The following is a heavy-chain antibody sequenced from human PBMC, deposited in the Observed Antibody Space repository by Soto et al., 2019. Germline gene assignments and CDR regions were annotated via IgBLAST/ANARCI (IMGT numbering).Heavy chain of an antibody. Sequence: SVKVSCKVSGGTDGTYSVNWVRQAPGQGLEWMGAIIPILSTTNYAQRFQGRVTITADESTGTVYLELTSLKFEDTALYYCASRAMADTWFDPWGQGTLVTVSS. V-gene: IGHV1-69*13. J-gene: IGHJ5*02. CDR3: ASRAMADTWFDP. CDR2: IIPILSTT. CDR1: GGTDGTYS. D-gene: IGHD6-19*01.